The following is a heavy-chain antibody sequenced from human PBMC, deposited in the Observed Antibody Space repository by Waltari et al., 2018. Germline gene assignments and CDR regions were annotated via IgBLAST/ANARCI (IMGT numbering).Heavy chain of an antibody. D-gene: IGHD3-22*01. CDR1: GYSFTSYW. J-gene: IGHJ4*02. CDR3: ARDHGDYDNSGYYFDY. V-gene: IGHV4-4*02. CDR2: IYHSGST. Sequence: VQLVQSGAEVKKPGESLKISCKGSGYSFTSYWIGWVRQPPGKGLEWIGEIYHSGSTNYNPSLKNGVTISLDKSKNQLSLRLTSVTAADTAVYYCARDHGDYDNSGYYFDYWGQGTLVTVSS.